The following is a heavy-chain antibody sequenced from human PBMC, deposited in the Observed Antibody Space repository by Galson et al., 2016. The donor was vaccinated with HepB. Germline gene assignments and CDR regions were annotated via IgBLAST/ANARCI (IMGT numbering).Heavy chain of an antibody. Sequence: SLRLSCAASGFMFSDCHMSWIRQAPGKGLEWLSYISYNARYTNYTDSVKGRFTISRDNVKNSLHLQMNSLRAEDTAVYYCARGGPTISVAGSLDYWGQGTLATVSS. CDR2: ISYNARYT. V-gene: IGHV3-11*06. CDR1: GFMFSDCH. J-gene: IGHJ4*02. D-gene: IGHD6-19*01. CDR3: ARGGPTISVAGSLDY.